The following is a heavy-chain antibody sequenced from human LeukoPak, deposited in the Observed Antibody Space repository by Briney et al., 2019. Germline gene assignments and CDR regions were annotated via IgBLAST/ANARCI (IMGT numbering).Heavy chain of an antibody. CDR2: IYGGDSDI. Sequence: GESLKISCKASGYRFTDYWIGWVRQMPGKGLEWMGIIYGGDSDIGYGPSFEGQVTFSADKSITTAYLQWNSLKASDTATYYCARRGYCSGGTCSRVYHFDSWGQGTLVTVSS. V-gene: IGHV5-51*01. CDR1: GYRFTDYW. CDR3: ARRGYCSGGTCSRVYHFDS. J-gene: IGHJ4*02. D-gene: IGHD2-15*01.